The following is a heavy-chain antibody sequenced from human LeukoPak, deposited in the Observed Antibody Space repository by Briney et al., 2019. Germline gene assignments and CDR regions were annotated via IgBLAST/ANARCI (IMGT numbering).Heavy chain of an antibody. Sequence: SETLSLTCTVSGGSISTYYWSWIRQPPGQGPEWIGYLYDTGNTKYNPSLKSRVSISVDTSKNQFSLRLSSVTAADTAVYYCARGGWYLDLWGRGTLVTVSS. CDR2: LYDTGNT. V-gene: IGHV4-59*01. CDR3: ARGGWYLDL. J-gene: IGHJ2*01. CDR1: GGSISTYY.